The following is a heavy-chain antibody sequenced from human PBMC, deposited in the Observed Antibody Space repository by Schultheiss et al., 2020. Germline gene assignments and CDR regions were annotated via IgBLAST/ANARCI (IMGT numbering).Heavy chain of an antibody. CDR1: GFTFSTYL. D-gene: IGHD2-21*02. V-gene: IGHV3-7*01. CDR3: AGADVVVTASFAY. Sequence: CGSLRLSCAASGFTFSTYLMSWVRQAPGKGLEWVANIKQDGIEKSYVDSVKGRFTISWDSSKNSLSLQMNTLRAEDTAVYYCAGADVVVTASFAYWGQGTLVTVSS. CDR2: IKQDGIEK. J-gene: IGHJ4*02.